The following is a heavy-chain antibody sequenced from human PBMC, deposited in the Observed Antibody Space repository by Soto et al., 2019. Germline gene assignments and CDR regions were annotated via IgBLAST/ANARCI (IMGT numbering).Heavy chain of an antibody. CDR1: GFTFSSYG. J-gene: IGHJ4*02. CDR2: ISYDGSNK. V-gene: IGHV3-30*18. D-gene: IGHD6-25*01. Sequence: GGSLRLSCAASGFTFSSYGMHWVRQAPGKGQEWVAVISYDGSNKYYADSVKGRFTISRDNSKNTLYLQMNSLRAEDTAVYYCAKDSGYAADYWGQGTLVTVSS. CDR3: AKDSGYAADY.